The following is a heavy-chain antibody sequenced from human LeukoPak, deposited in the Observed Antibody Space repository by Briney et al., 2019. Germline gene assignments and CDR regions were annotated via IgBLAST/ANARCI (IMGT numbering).Heavy chain of an antibody. D-gene: IGHD3-22*01. CDR3: ARVGYYYDSSGYYSYFDY. CDR2: IYTSGST. CDR1: GGSFSDYY. J-gene: IGHJ4*02. Sequence: SETLSLTCAVYGGSFSDYYWSWIRQPAGKGLEWIGRIYTSGSTNYNPSLKSRVTISVDTSKNQFSLKLSSVTAADTAVYYCARVGYYYDSSGYYSYFDYWGQGTLVTVSS. V-gene: IGHV4-59*10.